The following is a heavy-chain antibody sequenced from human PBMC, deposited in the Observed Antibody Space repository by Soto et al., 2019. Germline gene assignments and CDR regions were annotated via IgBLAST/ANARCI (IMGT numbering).Heavy chain of an antibody. V-gene: IGHV1-3*04. CDR3: ARDPALDY. CDR2: INTGNGNT. Sequence: ASVKVSCKASGHTFTSSTIHWVRQAPGQRLEWLGWINTGNGNTKYSQKFQGRVTLSSDTSATTAHMELTSLRSEDTAVYYCARDPALDYWGQGTLVTVSS. J-gene: IGHJ4*02. CDR1: GHTFTSST.